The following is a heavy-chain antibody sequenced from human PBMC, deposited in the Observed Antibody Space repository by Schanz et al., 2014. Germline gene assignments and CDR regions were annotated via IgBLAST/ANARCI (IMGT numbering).Heavy chain of an antibody. Sequence: EVQLVESGGNLVQPGGSLRLSCVASGFTFSSHSMNWVRQAPGQGLEWLSYISGSGNTIYYADSVKGRFTISRDNAKNTLYLQMNNLRAEDTAVYYCVKVDRGTYWDYFDAWGQGTLVTVSS. D-gene: IGHD3-10*01. CDR1: GFTFSSHS. V-gene: IGHV3-48*01. J-gene: IGHJ4*02. CDR3: VKVDRGTYWDYFDA. CDR2: ISGSGNTI.